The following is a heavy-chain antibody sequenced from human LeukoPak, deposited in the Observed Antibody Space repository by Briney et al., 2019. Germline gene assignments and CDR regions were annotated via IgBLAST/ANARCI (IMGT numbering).Heavy chain of an antibody. J-gene: IGHJ2*01. CDR2: IYSSGST. Sequence: SETLCLTCTVSGGSISSHYWSWVRQPPGKGLEWIANIYSSGSTNYNPSLKSRVTISVDASKNQFSLELSSVTAADTAVYYCARETKFPPRYWYFDLWGRGTLVTVSS. CDR3: ARETKFPPRYWYFDL. CDR1: GGSISSHY. V-gene: IGHV4-59*11.